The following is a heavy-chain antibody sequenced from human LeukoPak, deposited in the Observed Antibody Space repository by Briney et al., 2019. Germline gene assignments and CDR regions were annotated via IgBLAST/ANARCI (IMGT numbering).Heavy chain of an antibody. V-gene: IGHV4-30-2*01. J-gene: IGHJ4*02. Sequence: SQTLSLTCAVSGGSISSGGYSWSWIRQPPGKGLEWIGYIYHSGSTYYNPSLKSRVTISVDRSKNQFSLKLSSVTAADTAVYYCAREGYDSSGYYYFDYWGQGTLVTVSS. D-gene: IGHD3-22*01. CDR3: AREGYDSSGYYYFDY. CDR2: IYHSGST. CDR1: GGSISSGGYS.